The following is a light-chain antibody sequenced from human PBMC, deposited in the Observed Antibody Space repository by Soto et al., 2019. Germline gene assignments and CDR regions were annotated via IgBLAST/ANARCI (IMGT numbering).Light chain of an antibody. CDR3: QQYNNWPPFT. CDR2: GAS. Sequence: EIVMTQSPATLSVSPGERATLSCRASQSVSSNLAWHQQKPGQAPRLLIYGASTRATGIPARFSGSGSGTEFTLTISSLQSEDFAVYYCQQYNNWPPFTFGPGTTVDIK. CDR1: QSVSSN. V-gene: IGKV3-15*01. J-gene: IGKJ3*01.